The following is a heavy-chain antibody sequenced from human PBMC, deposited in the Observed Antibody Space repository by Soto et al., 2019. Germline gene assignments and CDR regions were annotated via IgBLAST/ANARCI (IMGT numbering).Heavy chain of an antibody. Sequence: PGGSLRLSCAASGFTFSSYDMHWVRQATGKGLEWVSAIGTAGDPYYPGSVKGRFTISRENAKNSLYLQMNSRRAGDTAVYYCARGGVWGSWGDYYYGMDIWGQGTTVTVSS. CDR2: IGTAGDP. CDR1: GFTFSSYD. J-gene: IGHJ6*02. V-gene: IGHV3-13*05. CDR3: ARGGVWGSWGDYYYGMDI. D-gene: IGHD3-16*01.